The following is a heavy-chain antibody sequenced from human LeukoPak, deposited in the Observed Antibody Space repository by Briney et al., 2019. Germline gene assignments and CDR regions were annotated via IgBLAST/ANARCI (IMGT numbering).Heavy chain of an antibody. CDR2: IRSKAYGGTT. CDR1: GFTFGDYA. V-gene: IGHV3-49*03. CDR3: TSIRGSSGWYGDYGMDV. D-gene: IGHD6-19*01. Sequence: QSGGSLRLSCTASGFTFGDYAMSWFRQAPGKGLEWVGFIRSKAYGGTTEYAASVKGRFTISRDDSKSIAYLQMNSLKTEDTAVYYCTSIRGSSGWYGDYGMDVWGQGTTVTVSS. J-gene: IGHJ6*02.